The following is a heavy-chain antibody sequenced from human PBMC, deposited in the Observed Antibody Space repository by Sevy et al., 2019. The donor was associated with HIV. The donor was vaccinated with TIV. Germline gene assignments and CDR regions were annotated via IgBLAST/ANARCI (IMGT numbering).Heavy chain of an antibody. CDR1: GYTFTSYG. J-gene: IGHJ5*02. CDR2: ISAYNGNT. D-gene: IGHD2-2*01. V-gene: IGHV1-18*01. Sequence: ASVKVSCKASGYTFTSYGISWVRQAPGQGLEWMGWISAYNGNTNYAQKLQGRVTMTTDTSTSTAYMELRSLRSDDTAVYYCARDARAGYCSSTSCPEGSNWFDPWGQGTLVTASS. CDR3: ARDARAGYCSSTSCPEGSNWFDP.